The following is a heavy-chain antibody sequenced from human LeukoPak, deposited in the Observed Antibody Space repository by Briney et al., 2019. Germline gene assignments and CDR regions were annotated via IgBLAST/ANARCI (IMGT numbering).Heavy chain of an antibody. CDR3: ARVDYGDYGFDY. CDR1: GFTFNAYS. J-gene: IGHJ4*02. V-gene: IGHV3-48*01. D-gene: IGHD4-17*01. CDR2: ISSSSSTI. Sequence: GGSLRLSCAASGFTFNAYSMNWVRQAPGKGLEWVSYISSSSSTIYYADSVKGRFTISRDNAKNTLYPQMNSLRAEDTAVYYCARVDYGDYGFDYWGQGTLVTVSS.